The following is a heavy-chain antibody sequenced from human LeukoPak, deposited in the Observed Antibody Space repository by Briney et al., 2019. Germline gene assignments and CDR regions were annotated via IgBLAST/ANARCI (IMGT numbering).Heavy chain of an antibody. J-gene: IGHJ4*02. CDR3: ARGSGYSYSFTGRERTKSRLDY. CDR1: GFTFSSYA. CDR2: ISGSGGST. Sequence: GGSLRLSCAASGFTFSSYAMSWVRQAPGKGLEWVSAISGSGGSTYYADSVKGRFTISRDNSKNTLYLQMNSLRAADAAVYYCARGSGYSYSFTGRERTKSRLDYWGQGTLVTVSS. V-gene: IGHV3-23*01. D-gene: IGHD5-18*01.